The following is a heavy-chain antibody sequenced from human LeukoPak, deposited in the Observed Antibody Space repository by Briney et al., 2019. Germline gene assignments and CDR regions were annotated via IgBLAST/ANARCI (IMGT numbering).Heavy chain of an antibody. V-gene: IGHV3-20*04. CDR2: INWNGDST. CDR1: GFIVEDYG. D-gene: IGHD3-3*01. CDR3: ARWGSGYNLFDY. J-gene: IGHJ4*02. Sequence: GGSLRCSCAPSGFIVEDYGMHWVRQAPGKGLEWVAGINWNGDSTGYGDCVKGRFNISRDNAKNSLYLQMNSLRAEDTALYYCARWGSGYNLFDYWGQGILVTVSS.